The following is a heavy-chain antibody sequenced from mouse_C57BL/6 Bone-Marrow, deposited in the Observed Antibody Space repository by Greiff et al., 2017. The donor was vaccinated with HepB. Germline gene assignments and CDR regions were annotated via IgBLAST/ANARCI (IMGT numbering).Heavy chain of an antibody. CDR2: ISSGSSTI. V-gene: IGHV5-17*01. J-gene: IGHJ4*01. CDR1: GFTFSDYG. CDR3: ARKSNYAYYAMDY. Sequence: EVQLVESGGGLVKPGGSLKLSCAASGFTFSDYGMHWVRQAPEKGLEWVAYISSGSSTIYYADTVKGRFTISRDNAKNTLFLQMTSLMSEDTAIYYCARKSNYAYYAMDYWGQGTSVTVSS. D-gene: IGHD2-5*01.